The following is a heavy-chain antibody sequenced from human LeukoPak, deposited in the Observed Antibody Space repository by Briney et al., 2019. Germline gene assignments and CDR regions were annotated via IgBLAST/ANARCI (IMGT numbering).Heavy chain of an antibody. V-gene: IGHV4-39*01. CDR2: IYYSGST. Sequence: SETLSLTCTVSGGSISSSSYYWGWIRQPPGKGLEWIGSIYYSGSTYHNPSLKSRVTISVDTSKNQFSLKLSSVTAADAAVYYCARRVARGVPIFDYWGQGTLVTVSS. CDR3: ARRVARGVPIFDY. J-gene: IGHJ4*02. CDR1: GGSISSSSYY. D-gene: IGHD3-10*01.